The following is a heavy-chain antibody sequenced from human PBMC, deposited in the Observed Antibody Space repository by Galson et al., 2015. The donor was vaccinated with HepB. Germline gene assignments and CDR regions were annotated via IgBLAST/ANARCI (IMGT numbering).Heavy chain of an antibody. D-gene: IGHD3-3*01. CDR1: GYNFPDYW. CDR2: IHPRDSDI. Sequence: QSGAEVKKPGESLKISCRGSGYNFPDYWIGWVRQMPGKGLEWMGIIHPRDSDIRYSPSFQGQVTISADKSITTAYLQWSSLKASDTAMYYCARGYDFWRGRDAFHIWGQGTMFTVSS. J-gene: IGHJ3*02. CDR3: ARGYDFWRGRDAFHI. V-gene: IGHV5-51*01.